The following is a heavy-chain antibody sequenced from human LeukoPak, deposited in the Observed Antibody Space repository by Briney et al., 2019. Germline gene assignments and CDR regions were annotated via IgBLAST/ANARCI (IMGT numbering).Heavy chain of an antibody. CDR2: ISGDSRYI. CDR1: GFTFSDYS. J-gene: IGHJ4*02. Sequence: GGSLRLSCAAAGFTFSDYSLNWVRQAPGKGLEWVSCISGDSRYIYYADSVKGRSTISRDNAQNSLYLHMNSLRAEDTAVYYCARGPFSSSWSEFDYWGQGTLVTVSS. V-gene: IGHV3-21*06. D-gene: IGHD6-13*01. CDR3: ARGPFSSSWSEFDY.